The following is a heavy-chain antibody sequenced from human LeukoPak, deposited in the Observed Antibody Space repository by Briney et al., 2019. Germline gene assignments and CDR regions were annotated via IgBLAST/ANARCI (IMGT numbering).Heavy chain of an antibody. J-gene: IGHJ6*02. CDR2: INPNSGGT. Sequence: ASVKVSCKASGYTFTGYYMHWVRQAPGQGLEWMGWINPNSGGTNYAQKFQGRVTMTRDTSISTAHMELSRLRSDDTAVYYCARDTSITYYYYGMDVWGQGTTVTVSS. D-gene: IGHD1-14*01. V-gene: IGHV1-2*02. CDR1: GYTFTGYY. CDR3: ARDTSITYYYYGMDV.